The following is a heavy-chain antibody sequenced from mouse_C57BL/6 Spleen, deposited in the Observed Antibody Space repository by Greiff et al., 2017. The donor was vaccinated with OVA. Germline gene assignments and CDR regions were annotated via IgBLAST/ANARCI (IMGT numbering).Heavy chain of an antibody. D-gene: IGHD2-3*01. J-gene: IGHJ2*01. V-gene: IGHV1-4*01. CDR3: AREEAYFGDGYYGGYFDY. CDR1: GYTFTSYT. Sequence: VQLQQSGAELARPGASVKMSCKASGYTFTSYTMHWVKQRPGQGLEWIGYINPSSGYTKYNQKFKDKATLTADKSSSTAYMQLSSLTSEDSAVYYCAREEAYFGDGYYGGYFDYWGQGTTLTVSS. CDR2: INPSSGYT.